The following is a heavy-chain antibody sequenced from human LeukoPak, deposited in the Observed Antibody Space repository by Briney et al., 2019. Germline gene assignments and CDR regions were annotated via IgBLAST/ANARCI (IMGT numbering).Heavy chain of an antibody. J-gene: IGHJ4*02. V-gene: IGHV3-7*04. CDR1: GFTFGSYW. Sequence: PGGSLRLSCVASGFTFGSYWMIWVRQAPGRGLEWVATMKGDGTEVQYVGSVRGRFTISRDNAKNSLYLQMNSLRAEDTAVYYCARGGDSRAVLHYWGQGTLVTVSS. CDR3: ARGGDSRAVLHY. D-gene: IGHD5-12*01. CDR2: MKGDGTEV.